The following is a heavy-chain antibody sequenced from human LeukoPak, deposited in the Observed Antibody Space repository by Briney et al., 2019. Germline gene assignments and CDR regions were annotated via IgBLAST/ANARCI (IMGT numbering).Heavy chain of an antibody. J-gene: IGHJ4*02. V-gene: IGHV4-38-2*02. CDR1: GYSISSGYY. CDR3: ARDLDSSSWMDY. CDR2: IYHSGST. D-gene: IGHD6-13*01. Sequence: SETLSLTCTVSGYSISSGYYWGWIRQPPGKGLEWIGSIYHSGSTYYNPSLKSRVTISVDTSKYQFSLKLSSVTAADTAVYYCARDLDSSSWMDYWGQGTLVTVSS.